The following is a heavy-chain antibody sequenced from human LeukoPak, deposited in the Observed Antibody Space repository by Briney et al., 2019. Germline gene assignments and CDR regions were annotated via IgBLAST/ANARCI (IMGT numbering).Heavy chain of an antibody. Sequence: GGSLRLSCVASGFPFSSYWMTWVRQAPGKGLEWVANIKQDGSKKSYVDSVKGRFTISRDNAKNSLYLQMNSLRDEDTAVYYCARRALAYCGGDCYPFDYWGQGTLVTVSS. CDR2: IKQDGSKK. J-gene: IGHJ4*02. CDR1: GFPFSSYW. D-gene: IGHD2-21*02. CDR3: ARRALAYCGGDCYPFDY. V-gene: IGHV3-7*01.